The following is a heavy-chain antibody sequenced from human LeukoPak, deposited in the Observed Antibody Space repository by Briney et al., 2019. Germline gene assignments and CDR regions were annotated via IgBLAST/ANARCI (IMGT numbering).Heavy chain of an antibody. J-gene: IGHJ3*02. CDR2: INSDESNT. Sequence: GGSLRLSCAASGFTFSNYLMHWVRQAPGKGLVWVSRINSDESNTNSYADSVKGRLTISRDNAKNTLYLQMNSLRAEDTAVYFCGRGGNGIDIWGQGTTVIVSS. V-gene: IGHV3-74*01. D-gene: IGHD2-8*01. CDR1: GFTFSNYL. CDR3: GRGGNGIDI.